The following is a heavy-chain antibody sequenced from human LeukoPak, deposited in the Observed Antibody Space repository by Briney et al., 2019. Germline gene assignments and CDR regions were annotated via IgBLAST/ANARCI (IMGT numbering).Heavy chain of an antibody. CDR3: AKHRSIIAAAGRDVRFDY. Sequence: GGSLRLSCAASGFTFDDYAMHWVRQAPGKGLEWVSGISWNSGSIGYADSVKGRFTISRDNSKNTLYLQMNSLRAEDTAVYYCAKHRSIIAAAGRDVRFDYWGQGTLVTVSS. J-gene: IGHJ4*02. CDR2: ISWNSGSI. CDR1: GFTFDDYA. D-gene: IGHD6-13*01. V-gene: IGHV3-9*01.